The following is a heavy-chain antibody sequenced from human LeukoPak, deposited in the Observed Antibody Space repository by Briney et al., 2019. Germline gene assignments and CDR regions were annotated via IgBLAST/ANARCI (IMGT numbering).Heavy chain of an antibody. J-gene: IGHJ4*02. CDR2: ISAYNGNT. D-gene: IGHD3-22*01. Sequence: ASVKVSCMASGYTFTSYGISCVRQAPGQGLEWMGWISAYNGNTNYTQKLQGRVTMTTDTSTSTAYMELRSLRSDDTAVYYCARDPYYYDSSGYYEYWGQGTLVTVSS. CDR3: ARDPYYYDSSGYYEY. V-gene: IGHV1-18*01. CDR1: GYTFTSYG.